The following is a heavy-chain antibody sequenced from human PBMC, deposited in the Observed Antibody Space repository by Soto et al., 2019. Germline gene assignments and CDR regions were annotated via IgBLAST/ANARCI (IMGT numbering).Heavy chain of an antibody. V-gene: IGHV1-18*01. D-gene: IGHD3-10*01. Sequence: QVQLVQSGAEVKKPGASVTVSCRTSGYTFSSIGISWVRQAPGQGLEWMGWISPHKGDTYYAQRLQGRVTMTTNTSTSTAYMELRSLRSDDTAVYFCARDLDGSGSYFTNYWGQGTLVTVSS. CDR2: ISPHKGDT. CDR3: ARDLDGSGSYFTNY. J-gene: IGHJ4*02. CDR1: GYTFSSIG.